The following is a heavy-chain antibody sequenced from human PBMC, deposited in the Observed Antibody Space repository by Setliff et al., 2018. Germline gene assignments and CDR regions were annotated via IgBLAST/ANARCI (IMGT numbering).Heavy chain of an antibody. CDR1: GFTFSSYA. Sequence: GGSLRLSCAASGFTFSSYAITWVRQAPGKGLEWVSMISGSAQTTYYADSVKGRFTISRDNSKNTLYLQMNSLRAEDTAVYYCAKEALLWFGELSDAFDIWGQGTMVTVSS. V-gene: IGHV3-23*01. J-gene: IGHJ3*02. CDR3: AKEALLWFGELSDAFDI. D-gene: IGHD3-10*01. CDR2: ISGSAQTT.